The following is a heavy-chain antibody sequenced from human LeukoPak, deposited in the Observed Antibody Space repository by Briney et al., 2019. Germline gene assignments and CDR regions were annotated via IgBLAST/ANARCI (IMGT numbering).Heavy chain of an antibody. Sequence: QAGGSLRLSCAASGFTFSSYAMSWVRQAPGKGLEWVSAISGSGGSTYYADSVKGRFTISRDNSKNTLYLQMNSLRAEDTAVYYCAKDLSATVSSWDDYWGQGTLVTVSS. J-gene: IGHJ4*02. V-gene: IGHV3-23*01. CDR2: ISGSGGST. D-gene: IGHD4-11*01. CDR1: GFTFSSYA. CDR3: AKDLSATVSSWDDY.